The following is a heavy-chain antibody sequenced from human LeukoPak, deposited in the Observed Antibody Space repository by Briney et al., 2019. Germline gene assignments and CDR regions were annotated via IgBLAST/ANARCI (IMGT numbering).Heavy chain of an antibody. V-gene: IGHV5-51*01. CDR3: ARQDTAMVMGMDV. CDR1: GYSFTSYW. D-gene: IGHD5-18*01. J-gene: IGHJ6*02. CDR2: IYPGDSDT. Sequence: GESLMISCKGSGYSFTSYWIGRVRQMPGEGLEWMGIIYPGDSDTRYSPSFQGQVTISADKSISTAYLQWSSLKASDTAMYYCARQDTAMVMGMDVWGQGTTVTVSS.